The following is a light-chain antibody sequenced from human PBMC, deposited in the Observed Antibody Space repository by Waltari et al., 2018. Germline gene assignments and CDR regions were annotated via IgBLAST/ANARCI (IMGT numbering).Light chain of an antibody. Sequence: QSVLTQPPSVSGAPGQRVTISCSGSSSNIGAGYAVHWYQHRPGTAPKLFIFGNNNRPSGVPDRFSGSKSGTSASLVISGLQAEDEADYYCQSYDSSLSAFVFGTGTKVTVL. CDR1: SSNIGAGYA. CDR2: GNN. CDR3: QSYDSSLSAFV. V-gene: IGLV1-40*01. J-gene: IGLJ1*01.